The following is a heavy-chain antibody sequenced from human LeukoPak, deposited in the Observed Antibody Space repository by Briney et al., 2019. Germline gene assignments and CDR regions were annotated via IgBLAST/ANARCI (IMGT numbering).Heavy chain of an antibody. CDR2: ITGSGGHT. J-gene: IGHJ5*02. CDR1: GFTFTAYA. Sequence: GGSLRLSCAASGFTFTAYAMSWVRQDPRAGLEWVSGITGSGGHTVYADSVKGRFTISRDNSRNTLFLLMNSLRVDDTAVYYCAMDPNGDYIGATSFDPWGRGTLVTVSS. D-gene: IGHD4-17*01. V-gene: IGHV3-23*01. CDR3: AMDPNGDYIGATSFDP.